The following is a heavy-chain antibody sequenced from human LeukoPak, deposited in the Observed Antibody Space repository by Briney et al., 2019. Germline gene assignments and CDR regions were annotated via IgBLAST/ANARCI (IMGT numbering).Heavy chain of an antibody. CDR1: GYTLTELS. CDR2: FDPEDGET. J-gene: IGHJ4*02. CDR3: ATGPYGIYYFDY. V-gene: IGHV1-24*01. D-gene: IGHD2-15*01. Sequence: ASVKVSCKVSGYTLTELSIRWVRQAPGKGLEWMGGFDPEDGETIYAQKFQGRVTMTEDTSTDTAYMELSSLRSEDTAVYYCATGPYGIYYFDYWGQGTLVTVSS.